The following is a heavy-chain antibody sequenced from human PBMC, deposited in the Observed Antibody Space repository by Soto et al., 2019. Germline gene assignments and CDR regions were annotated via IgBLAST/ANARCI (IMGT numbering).Heavy chain of an antibody. CDR2: IKSEVDGGTT. J-gene: IGHJ4*02. CDR1: GFTFSNAW. D-gene: IGHD3-10*01. V-gene: IGHV3-15*07. Sequence: QLVESGGGLVKPGGSLRLSCAATGFTFSNAWMNWVRQAPGKGLEWVGRIKSEVDGGTTDYAAPVKGRFTISRDDSKKTLYLQMNSLKTEDTAVYYCSLWFGGSRYWGQGTLVTVSS. CDR3: SLWFGGSRY.